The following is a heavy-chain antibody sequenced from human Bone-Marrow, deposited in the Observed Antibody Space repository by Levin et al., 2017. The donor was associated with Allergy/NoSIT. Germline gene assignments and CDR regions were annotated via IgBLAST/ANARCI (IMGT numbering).Heavy chain of an antibody. J-gene: IGHJ5*02. CDR2: INQDGSQK. V-gene: IGHV3-7*01. CDR3: ARVIATDEAFDP. Sequence: PGGSLRLSCAGSGFTFRSYWMSWVRQAPGKGLEWVANINQDGSQKDYVESVRGRFTISRDNAENSMDLQMNDLRAEDSAVYYCARVIATDEAFDPWGQGTLVTVSS. D-gene: IGHD6-13*01. CDR1: GFTFRSYW.